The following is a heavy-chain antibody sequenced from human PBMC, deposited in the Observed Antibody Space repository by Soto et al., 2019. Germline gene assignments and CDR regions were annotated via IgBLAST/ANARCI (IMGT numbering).Heavy chain of an antibody. CDR1: GFTFSSYG. CDR3: ARDRYVVPAAIYYYYYMDV. D-gene: IGHD2-2*01. Sequence: GGSLRLSCAASGFTFSSYGMHWVRQAPGKGLEWVAVIWYDGSNKYYADSVKGRFTISRDNSKNTLYLQMNSLRAEDTAVYYCARDRYVVPAAIYYYYYMDVWGKGTTVTVSS. V-gene: IGHV3-33*01. J-gene: IGHJ6*03. CDR2: IWYDGSNK.